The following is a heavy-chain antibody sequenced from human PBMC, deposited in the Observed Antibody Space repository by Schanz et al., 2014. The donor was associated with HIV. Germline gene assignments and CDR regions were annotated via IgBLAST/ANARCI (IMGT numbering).Heavy chain of an antibody. CDR2: MNPNSGVT. D-gene: IGHD2-2*01. Sequence: QVQLVQSGAEVKKPGASVTVSCKASAYSFSGYSIHWVRQAPGQGLEWMGWMNPNSGVTEDAQKFQGRVTMTRDTSISTAYMEVSRLRSDDTAVYYCARDRGSISWMGRAFDIWGQGTMVTVSS. V-gene: IGHV1-2*02. J-gene: IGHJ3*02. CDR1: AYSFSGYS. CDR3: ARDRGSISWMGRAFDI.